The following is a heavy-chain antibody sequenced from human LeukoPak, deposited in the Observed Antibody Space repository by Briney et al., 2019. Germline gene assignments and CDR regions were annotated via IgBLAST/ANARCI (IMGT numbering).Heavy chain of an antibody. V-gene: IGHV3-74*01. D-gene: IGHD3-22*01. Sequence: GGSLRLSCAASGFTFTSYWMHWVRQSPGKGLVWDSRINTDGSSASYADSVKGRFTISRDNAKNTLYLQMNSLRAEDTAVYYCARVGNYYDSSGYYAYWGQGSLVTVSS. CDR2: INTDGSSA. J-gene: IGHJ4*02. CDR1: GFTFTSYW. CDR3: ARVGNYYDSSGYYAY.